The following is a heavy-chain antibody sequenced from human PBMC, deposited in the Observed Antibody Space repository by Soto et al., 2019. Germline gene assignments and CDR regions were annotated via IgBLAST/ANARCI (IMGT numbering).Heavy chain of an antibody. CDR1: GGSFSGYY. Sequence: SETLSLTCAVYGGSFSGYYWSWIRQPPGKGLEWIGEINHSGSTSYNPSLKGRVTISVDTSKNQFSLKLSSVTAADTAVYYCATTYYYGSGSSGPWGRGTLVTVSS. CDR3: ATTYYYGSGSSGP. CDR2: INHSGST. V-gene: IGHV4-34*01. D-gene: IGHD3-10*01. J-gene: IGHJ5*02.